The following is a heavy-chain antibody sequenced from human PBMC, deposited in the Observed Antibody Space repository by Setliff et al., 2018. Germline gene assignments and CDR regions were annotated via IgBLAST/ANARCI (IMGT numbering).Heavy chain of an antibody. D-gene: IGHD1-26*01. CDR1: EFTFNKYW. V-gene: IGHV3-7*03. J-gene: IGHJ4*02. CDR3: AKDGVGPTFTYFFDY. CDR2: IDPDGIGK. Sequence: GSLRLSCAASEFTFNKYWMTWVRQAPGKGLEWVANIDPDGIGKYYADSVMGRVTISRDNSKNSLFLQMNSLRVDDTAIYYCAKDGVGPTFTYFFDYWGQGSQVTVSS.